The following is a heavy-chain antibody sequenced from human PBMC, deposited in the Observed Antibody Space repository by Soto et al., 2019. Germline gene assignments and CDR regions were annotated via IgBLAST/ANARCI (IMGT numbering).Heavy chain of an antibody. J-gene: IGHJ4*02. D-gene: IGHD4-17*01. CDR3: VSQRTTVPTQAYFDY. Sequence: SETLSLTCTVSGGSISSGGYYWSWIRQSPGKGLEWIGSVYYRGRSYSKSSVKSRVTISVDTSKNRFSLSLNSVTASDTAVYFCVSQRTTVPTQAYFDYWGPGALVTVSS. V-gene: IGHV4-39*01. CDR2: VYYRGRS. CDR1: GGSISSGGYY.